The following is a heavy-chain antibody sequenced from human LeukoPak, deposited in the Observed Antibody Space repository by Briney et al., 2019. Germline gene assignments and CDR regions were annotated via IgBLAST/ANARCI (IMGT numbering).Heavy chain of an antibody. CDR1: GGTFSDYG. CDR2: VIPILDTT. D-gene: IGHD1-7*01. Sequence: SVKVSCKASGGTFSDYGFNWVRQAPGQGLEWVGGVIPILDTTRYAQKFQGRVSITTDKSTTTAYIELSSLTSEDTAVYYCSGTTFQAYYYYMDVWGKGTTVTVSS. V-gene: IGHV1-69*05. J-gene: IGHJ6*03. CDR3: SGTTFQAYYYYMDV.